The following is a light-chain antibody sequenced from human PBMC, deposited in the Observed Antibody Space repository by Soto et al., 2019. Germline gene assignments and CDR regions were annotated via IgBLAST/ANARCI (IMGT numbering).Light chain of an antibody. CDR2: GNS. J-gene: IGLJ3*02. CDR3: QSYDSSLSCWV. Sequence: QSVLTQPPSVSGAPGQRVTISCTGSSSHIGAGYDVHWYQQLPGTAPKLLISGNSNRPSGVPDRFAGSKSGTSASLSITGLQAEDAADYYCQSYDSSLSCWVFGGATKVTVL. V-gene: IGLV1-40*01. CDR1: SSHIGAGYD.